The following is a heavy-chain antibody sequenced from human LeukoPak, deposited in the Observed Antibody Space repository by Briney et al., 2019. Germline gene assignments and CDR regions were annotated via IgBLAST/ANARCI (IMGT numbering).Heavy chain of an antibody. J-gene: IGHJ3*02. V-gene: IGHV3-74*01. CDR3: ARDRDGFDI. CDR1: GFTLSSYW. CDR2: IDNDGSTT. Sequence: GGSLRLSCAASGFTLSSYWIHWVRQAPGKGLVWVSGIDNDGSTTRYEDSVKGRFTLSRDNAKNTVYLQMNSLTAEDTTVYYCARDRDGFDIWGQGTMVTVSS.